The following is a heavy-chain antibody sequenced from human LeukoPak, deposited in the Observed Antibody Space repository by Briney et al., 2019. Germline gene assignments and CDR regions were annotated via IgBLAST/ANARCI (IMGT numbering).Heavy chain of an antibody. V-gene: IGHV1-69*05. Sequence: SVKVSCKASGGTFSSYAISWVGQAPGQGLEWMGGIIPIFGTANYAQKFQGRVTITTDESTSTAYMELSSLRSGDTAVYYCARDDYGGFDYWGQGTLVTVSS. CDR2: IIPIFGTA. CDR3: ARDDYGGFDY. CDR1: GGTFSSYA. J-gene: IGHJ4*02. D-gene: IGHD4-17*01.